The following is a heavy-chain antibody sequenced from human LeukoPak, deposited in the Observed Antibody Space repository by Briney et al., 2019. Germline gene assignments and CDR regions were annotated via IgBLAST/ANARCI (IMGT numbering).Heavy chain of an antibody. V-gene: IGHV3-7*01. D-gene: IGHD1-14*01. Sequence: GGSLRLSCAASGFTFRTYGMHWVRQAPGKGLEWVANIKQDGSEKYYVDSVKGRFTISRDNAKNSLYLQMNSLRAEDTAVYYCARDPGRYYYYGMDVWGQGTTVTVSS. CDR1: GFTFRTYG. CDR3: ARDPGRYYYYGMDV. J-gene: IGHJ6*02. CDR2: IKQDGSEK.